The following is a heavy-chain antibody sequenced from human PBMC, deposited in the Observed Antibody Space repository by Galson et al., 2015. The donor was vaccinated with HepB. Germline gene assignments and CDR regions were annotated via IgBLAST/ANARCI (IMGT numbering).Heavy chain of an antibody. V-gene: IGHV3-21*01. CDR2: ISSSSSYI. D-gene: IGHD3-16*02. CDR3: ARDFEVDDYIWGSYRPLDY. CDR1: GFTFDDYA. J-gene: IGHJ4*02. Sequence: SLRLSCAASGFTFDDYAMHWVRQAPGKGLEWVSSISSSSSYIYYADSVKGRFTISRDNAKNSLYLQMNSLRAEDTAVYYCARDFEVDDYIWGSYRPLDYWGQGTLVTVSS.